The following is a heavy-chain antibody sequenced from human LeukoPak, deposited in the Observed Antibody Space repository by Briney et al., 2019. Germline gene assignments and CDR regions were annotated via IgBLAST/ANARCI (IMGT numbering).Heavy chain of an antibody. V-gene: IGHV3-21*05. CDR2: INSGSSDV. J-gene: IGHJ4*02. Sequence: GESLRLSFAASGFTFSLYAMNWVRQAPGKGLEWVSYINSGSSDVHYTESVRGRFTISRDNAKKILYLQMNSLRAEDTAVYYCARDTYEPGLIDFWGQGTLVSVSS. D-gene: IGHD3-3*01. CDR3: ARDTYEPGLIDF. CDR1: GFTFSLYA.